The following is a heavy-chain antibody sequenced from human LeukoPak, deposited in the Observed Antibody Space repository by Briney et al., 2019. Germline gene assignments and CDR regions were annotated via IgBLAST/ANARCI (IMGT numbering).Heavy chain of an antibody. CDR2: IYSNNTT. Sequence: GSLRLSCAVSGFNFSHYYMSWVRQAPGKGLEWVSVIYSNNTTYYADAVKGRFTVSRGNSNSTLYLQMNNLRVDDTAVYYCARASWGYDFDSWGLGTLVAVSS. J-gene: IGHJ4*02. CDR1: GFNFSHYY. D-gene: IGHD7-27*01. CDR3: ARASWGYDFDS. V-gene: IGHV3-53*01.